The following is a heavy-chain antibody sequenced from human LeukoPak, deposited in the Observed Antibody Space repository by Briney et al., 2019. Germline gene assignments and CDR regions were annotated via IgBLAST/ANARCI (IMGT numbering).Heavy chain of an antibody. CDR2: MSPNSGNT. V-gene: IGHV1-8*01. CDR1: GYTFTSYD. CDR3: ARGPPNWGFDY. D-gene: IGHD7-27*01. J-gene: IGHJ4*02. Sequence: ASVKVSCKASGYTFTSYDINWVRQATGQGLEWMGWMSPNSGNTGYAQKFQGRVTMTRNTFINTAYMELSSLKSEDTAVYYCARGPPNWGFDYWGPGTLVTVSS.